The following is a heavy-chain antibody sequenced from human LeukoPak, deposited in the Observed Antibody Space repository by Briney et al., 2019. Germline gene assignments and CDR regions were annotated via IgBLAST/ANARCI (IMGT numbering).Heavy chain of an antibody. V-gene: IGHV3-66*01. CDR2: IYSGGST. D-gene: IGHD6-6*01. Sequence: GGSLRLSCAASGVTVGNNYMNWVRQAPGKGLEWVSLIYSGGSTHYADSVKGRFTISRDNSKNTLYLQMNSLRVDDTAVYYCARDPPAVAANTYGWGQGTLSPSPQ. CDR3: ARDPPAVAANTYG. CDR1: GVTVGNNY. J-gene: IGHJ4*02.